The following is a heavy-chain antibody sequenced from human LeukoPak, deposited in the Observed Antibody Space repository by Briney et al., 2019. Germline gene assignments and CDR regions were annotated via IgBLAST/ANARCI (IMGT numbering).Heavy chain of an antibody. V-gene: IGHV1-2*02. CDR3: ARGLDYGDYWVPVYYFDY. CDR2: INPNSGGT. Sequence: ASVKVSCKAPGYTFTGYYMHWVRQAPGQGLEWMGWINPNSGGTNYAQKFQGRVTMTRDTSISTAYMELSRLRSDDTAVYYCARGLDYGDYWVPVYYFDYWGQGTLVTVSS. CDR1: GYTFTGYY. J-gene: IGHJ4*02. D-gene: IGHD4-17*01.